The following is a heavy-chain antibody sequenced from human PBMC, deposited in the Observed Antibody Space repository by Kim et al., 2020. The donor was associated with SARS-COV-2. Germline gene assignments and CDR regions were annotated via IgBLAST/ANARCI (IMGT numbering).Heavy chain of an antibody. V-gene: IGHV3-11*05. J-gene: IGHJ4*02. CDR3: AREGDYYLDD. Sequence: DADSEKERFTSARDHAKNTLYVQLNSLRADDTAIYYCAREGDYYLDDWGQGTLVTVSS.